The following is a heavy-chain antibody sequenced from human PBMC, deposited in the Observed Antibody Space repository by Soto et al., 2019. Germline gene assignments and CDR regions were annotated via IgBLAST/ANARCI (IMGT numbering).Heavy chain of an antibody. Sequence: QVQLVESGGGVVQPARSLRLSCAASGFTFSSYGMHWVRQAPGKGLEWVAVIWYDGSNKYYADSVKGRFTISRDNSKNTLYLQMNSLRAEDTAVYYCARDTYDSSGYYSEYFQHWGQGTLVTVSS. D-gene: IGHD3-22*01. V-gene: IGHV3-33*01. CDR1: GFTFSSYG. CDR3: ARDTYDSSGYYSEYFQH. CDR2: IWYDGSNK. J-gene: IGHJ1*01.